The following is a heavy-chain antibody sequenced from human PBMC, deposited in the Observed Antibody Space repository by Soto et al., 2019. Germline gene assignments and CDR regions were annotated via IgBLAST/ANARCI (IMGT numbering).Heavy chain of an antibody. CDR2: ISHSGTS. CDR1: GGSISSRHW. CDR3: ARVVLSITRGAFDA. D-gene: IGHD1-20*01. V-gene: IGHV4-4*02. Sequence: QVQLQESGPGLVKPSGTLSLTCAVSGGSISSRHWWTWVRQSPGEGLEYIGEISHSGTSNSNPSLKSRVTLAVDRSKNHFSLTLTSVTAADTAVYYCARVVLSITRGAFDAWGQGTPVIVSS. J-gene: IGHJ3*01.